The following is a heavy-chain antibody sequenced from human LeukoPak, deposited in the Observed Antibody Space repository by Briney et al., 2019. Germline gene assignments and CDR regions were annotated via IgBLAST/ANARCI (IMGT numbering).Heavy chain of an antibody. Sequence: SGGSLRLSCAASGFTFSSYAMSWVRQAPGKGLEWVSAISGSGGSTYYAASVKGRFTISRDNSKNTLYLQMNSLRAEDTAVYYCAKGGEPYCSGGSCYLFDCWGQGTLVTVSS. J-gene: IGHJ4*02. CDR2: ISGSGGST. CDR3: AKGGEPYCSGGSCYLFDC. V-gene: IGHV3-23*01. D-gene: IGHD2-15*01. CDR1: GFTFSSYA.